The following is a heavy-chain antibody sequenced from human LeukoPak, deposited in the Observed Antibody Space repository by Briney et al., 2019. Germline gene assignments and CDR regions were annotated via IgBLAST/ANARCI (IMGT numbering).Heavy chain of an antibody. CDR2: IIPIFGTA. J-gene: IGHJ3*02. D-gene: IGHD3-22*01. CDR3: AREPSYYDSSGYYYGLSWGAFDI. Sequence: ASVKVSCKASGYTFTSYGISWVRQAPGQGLEWMGGIIPIFGTANYAQKFQGRVTITADESTSTAYMELSSLRSEDTAAYYCAREPSYYDSSGYYYGLSWGAFDIWGQGTMVTVSS. V-gene: IGHV1-69*13. CDR1: GYTFTSYG.